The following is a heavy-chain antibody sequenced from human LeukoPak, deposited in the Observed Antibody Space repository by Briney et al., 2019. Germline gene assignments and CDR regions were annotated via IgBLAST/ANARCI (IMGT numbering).Heavy chain of an antibody. CDR1: GYTFTERG. Sequence: ASVKVSCKASGYTFTERGISWMRHVPGQGLEWMGWISATSGNTYYAQTFQDRVTMSTDASTSTAYMELRDLTADDTAVYYCGKGSTGWSRDPWGQGTLVTVSS. D-gene: IGHD6-19*01. CDR2: ISATSGNT. V-gene: IGHV1-18*01. J-gene: IGHJ5*02. CDR3: GKGSTGWSRDP.